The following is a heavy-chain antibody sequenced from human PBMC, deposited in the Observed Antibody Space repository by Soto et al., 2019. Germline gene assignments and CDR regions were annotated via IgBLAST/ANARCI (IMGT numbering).Heavy chain of an antibody. Sequence: QLQLQESGPGLVKPSGTLSLTCAVSGGSISSSNWWKWIRQPPGKGLEWIGEINESGSTNYNSSLKRRVAISIDRSENQFSLTLISVTAADTAVYYCASRSGYGFSWGQGTLVTVSS. J-gene: IGHJ4*02. CDR3: ASRSGYGFS. CDR1: GGSISSSNW. D-gene: IGHD5-12*01. V-gene: IGHV4-4*02. CDR2: INESGST.